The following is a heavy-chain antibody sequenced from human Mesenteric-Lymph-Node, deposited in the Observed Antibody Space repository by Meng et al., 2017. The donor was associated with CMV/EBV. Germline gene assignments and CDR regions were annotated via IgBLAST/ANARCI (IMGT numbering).Heavy chain of an antibody. CDR3: ARMGSSSSVY. CDR1: GFTFSSYS. Sequence: GGSLRLSCAASGFTFSSYSMNWVRQAPGKGLEWVSSISSSSSYIYYADSVKGRLIISRDNAKNSLYLQMNSLRAEDTAVYYCARMGSSSSVYWGQGTLVTVSS. D-gene: IGHD6-6*01. CDR2: ISSSSSYI. J-gene: IGHJ4*02. V-gene: IGHV3-21*06.